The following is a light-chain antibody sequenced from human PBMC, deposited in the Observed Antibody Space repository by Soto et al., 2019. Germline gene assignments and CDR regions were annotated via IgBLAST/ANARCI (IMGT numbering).Light chain of an antibody. Sequence: EFVLTQSPGTLSLSPGVRATLSCRASQTVRNNYLAWYQQKPGQAPKLLIYDASSRATGIPDRFSGGGSGTDFILTISRLEPEDFAVYYCQQFSSYPLTFGGGTKVEIK. V-gene: IGKV3-20*01. CDR2: DAS. CDR1: QTVRNNY. CDR3: QQFSSYPLT. J-gene: IGKJ4*01.